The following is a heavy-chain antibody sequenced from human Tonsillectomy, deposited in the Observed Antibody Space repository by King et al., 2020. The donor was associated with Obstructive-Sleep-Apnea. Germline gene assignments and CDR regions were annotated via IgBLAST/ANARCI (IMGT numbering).Heavy chain of an antibody. Sequence: QLVQSGAEVKKPGSSVKVSCKASGGSLNIYAMSWVRQAPGRGLEWLGRIIPNLNITNYAQKFQGRVSITADRSTSTAYMELSSLRSEDTAIYYCARGYYDSSGYYYVGDYFDFWGQGTPVTVSS. D-gene: IGHD3-22*01. V-gene: IGHV1-69*09. CDR3: ARGYYDSSGYYYVGDYFDF. CDR2: IIPNLNIT. CDR1: GGSLNIYA. J-gene: IGHJ4*02.